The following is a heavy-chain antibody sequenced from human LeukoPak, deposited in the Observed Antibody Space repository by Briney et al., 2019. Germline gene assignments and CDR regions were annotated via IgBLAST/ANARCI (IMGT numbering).Heavy chain of an antibody. D-gene: IGHD3-22*01. V-gene: IGHV3-48*04. J-gene: IGHJ4*02. CDR1: AFSLSAYN. CDR2: ISSSSSTI. Sequence: GGSLRLSRAASAFSLSAYNMNWVRQAPGKGLEWVSYISSSSSTIYYADSVKGRFTISRDNAKNSLYLQMNSLRAEDTAVYYCARGERAYYYDSSGSSSIDYWGQGTLVTVSS. CDR3: ARGERAYYYDSSGSSSIDY.